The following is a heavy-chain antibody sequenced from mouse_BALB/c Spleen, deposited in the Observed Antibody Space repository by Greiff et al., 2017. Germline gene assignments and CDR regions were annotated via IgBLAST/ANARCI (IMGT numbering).Heavy chain of an antibody. CDR2: ISTYYGNT. D-gene: IGHD2-1*01. CDR3: ARFRGNRYAMDY. CDR1: GYTFTDYA. Sequence: VKLQESGPELVRPGVSVKISCKGSGYTFTDYAMHWVKQSHAKSLEWIGVISTYYGNTNYNQKFKGKATMTVDKSSSTAYMELARLTSEDSAIYYCARFRGNRYAMDYWGQGTSVTVSS. J-gene: IGHJ4*01. V-gene: IGHV1-67*01.